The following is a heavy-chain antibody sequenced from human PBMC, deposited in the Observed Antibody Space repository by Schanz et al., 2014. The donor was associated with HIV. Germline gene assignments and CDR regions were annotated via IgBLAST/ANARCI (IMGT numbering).Heavy chain of an antibody. Sequence: QVQLVESGGGLVKPGGSLRLSCAASGFTLSDYYVSWIRHAPGKGLESISSLNYSGSSKSYADSVKGRFAISRDNAKNTLYLQMNSLRAEDTAVYYCARVGVGGYANLDYWGQGTLVTVSS. J-gene: IGHJ4*02. CDR2: LNYSGSSK. D-gene: IGHD5-12*01. CDR3: ARVGVGGYANLDY. V-gene: IGHV3-11*04. CDR1: GFTLSDYY.